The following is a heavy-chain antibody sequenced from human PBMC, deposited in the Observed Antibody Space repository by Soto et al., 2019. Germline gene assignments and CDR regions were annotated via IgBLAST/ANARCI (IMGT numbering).Heavy chain of an antibody. CDR1: GFSFSSYA. CDR2: ISARGGSS. CDR3: AKGSIEYSAAVDN. Sequence: EVQLLESGGGLVQPGGSLRLSCAASGFSFSSYAMVWVRQAPGKGLEWVSVISARGGSSYFADSVKGRFTISRDKSKNGLPLERNSRRAEDTAIYFCAKGSIEYSAAVDNWGQGTLVLVSS. J-gene: IGHJ4*02. V-gene: IGHV3-23*01. D-gene: IGHD5-12*01.